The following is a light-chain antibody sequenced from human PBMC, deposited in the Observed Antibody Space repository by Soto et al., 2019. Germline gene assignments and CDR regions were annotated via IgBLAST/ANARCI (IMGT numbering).Light chain of an antibody. CDR2: GAS. J-gene: IGKJ1*01. V-gene: IGKV3-20*01. CDR1: QSVARRN. Sequence: EIALTQSPGTLSLSPGERATLFCRASQSVARRNLAWYQQKSGQAPRLLIYGASSREIQTLDRFSGTGSGTECTLTISGLEPEDFAVDYCQHFGDSIWTFGQGTKVDIK. CDR3: QHFGDSIWT.